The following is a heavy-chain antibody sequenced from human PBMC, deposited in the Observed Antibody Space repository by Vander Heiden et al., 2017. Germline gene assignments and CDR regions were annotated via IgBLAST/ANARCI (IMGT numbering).Heavy chain of an antibody. CDR2: IYHSGNT. CDR1: GVSISVNNW. Sequence: VQLQESGPGLVKPSGTLSLTGAVSGVSISVNNWWSWVRQTPGKGLEWIGEIYHSGNTNYNPSLQSRVSISLDKSKNQFSLTLTSVTAADTAMYYCAGDDLLSGIAYWGQGTLVTVSS. D-gene: IGHD3-3*01. V-gene: IGHV4-4*02. CDR3: AGDDLLSGIAY. J-gene: IGHJ4*02.